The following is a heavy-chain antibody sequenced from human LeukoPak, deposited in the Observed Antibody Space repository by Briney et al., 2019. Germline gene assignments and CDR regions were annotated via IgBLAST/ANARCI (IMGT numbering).Heavy chain of an antibody. CDR2: ISAYNGNT. Sequence: ASVKVSCKASGYTFTSSGISWVRQAPGQGLEWMGWISAYNGNTNYAQKLQGRVTMTTDTSTSTAYMELRSLRSDDTAVYYCARAPGGYCSSTSCYWVYYYYYGMDVWGQGTTVTVSS. D-gene: IGHD2-2*03. CDR3: ARAPGGYCSSTSCYWVYYYYYGMDV. V-gene: IGHV1-18*01. J-gene: IGHJ6*02. CDR1: GYTFTSSG.